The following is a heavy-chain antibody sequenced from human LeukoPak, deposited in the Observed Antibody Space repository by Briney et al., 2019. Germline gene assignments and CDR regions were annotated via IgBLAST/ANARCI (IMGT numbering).Heavy chain of an antibody. Sequence: ASVKVSCKASGYTFTSYYMHWVRQAPGQGLEWMGIINPSGGSTSYAQKFQGRVTMTRDTSTSTVYMELSSLRSEDTAVYYCARVGTMVRGGNRWFDPWGQGTLVTVSS. J-gene: IGHJ5*02. CDR1: GYTFTSYY. D-gene: IGHD3-10*01. CDR2: INPSGGST. V-gene: IGHV1-46*01. CDR3: ARVGTMVRGGNRWFDP.